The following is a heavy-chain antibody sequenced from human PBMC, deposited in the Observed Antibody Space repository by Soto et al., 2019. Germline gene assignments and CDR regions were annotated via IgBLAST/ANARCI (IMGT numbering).Heavy chain of an antibody. J-gene: IGHJ4*02. V-gene: IGHV3-74*01. CDR1: GFTISTHG. CDR2: VDASGTGT. Sequence: GGSLSLSCAVSGFTISTHGMHWVRQGPGEGLVWVSRVDASGTGTSYAESVRGRFTISRDTAKNTVYLQMDNLRPEDTAVYYCGTVFEYWGQGTPVTVSS. CDR3: GTVFEY. D-gene: IGHD4-4*01.